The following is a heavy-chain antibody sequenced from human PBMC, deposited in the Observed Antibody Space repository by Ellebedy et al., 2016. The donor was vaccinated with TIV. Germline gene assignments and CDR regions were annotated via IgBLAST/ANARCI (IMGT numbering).Heavy chain of an antibody. CDR1: GYSFTSYW. V-gene: IGHV5-51*01. Sequence: PGGSLRLSCKGSGYSFTSYWIGWVRQMPGKGLEWMGIIYPGDSDTRYSPSFQGQVTISADKSISTAYLQWSSLKASDTAMYYCASGSSSWYPSFDYWGQGTLVTVSS. CDR3: ASGSSSWYPSFDY. J-gene: IGHJ4*02. D-gene: IGHD6-13*01. CDR2: IYPGDSDT.